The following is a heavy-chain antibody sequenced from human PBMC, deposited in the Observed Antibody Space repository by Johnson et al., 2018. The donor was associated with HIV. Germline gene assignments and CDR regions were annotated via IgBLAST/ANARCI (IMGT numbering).Heavy chain of an antibody. V-gene: IGHV3-13*01. CDR1: GFSSSRYA. D-gene: IGHD3-10*01. J-gene: IGHJ3*02. CDR3: ARDRYYYGSGSRDAFDI. CDR2: IGTTGDT. Sequence: MQLVESGGGLVQPGGSLRLSCAASGFSSSRYAMHWIRQATGKGLEWVSGIGTTGDTYYADSVKGRFTLSSDNSKNTLYLQMNSLRAEDTAVYYCARDRYYYGSGSRDAFDIWGQGTMVTVSS.